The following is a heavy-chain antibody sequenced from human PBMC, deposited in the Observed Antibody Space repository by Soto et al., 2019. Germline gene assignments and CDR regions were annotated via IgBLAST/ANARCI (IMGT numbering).Heavy chain of an antibody. V-gene: IGHV4-34*01. Sequence: SETLSLTCGVYGGSFSGYYWSWIRQPPGKGLEWIGEINHSGSTNYNPSLKSRLTVSVDTSKNRFSLKLTSVTAADTAVYFCARVPSCGGDCRWLDPWGQGTLVTVSS. D-gene: IGHD2-21*02. CDR3: ARVPSCGGDCRWLDP. CDR1: GGSFSGYY. CDR2: INHSGST. J-gene: IGHJ5*02.